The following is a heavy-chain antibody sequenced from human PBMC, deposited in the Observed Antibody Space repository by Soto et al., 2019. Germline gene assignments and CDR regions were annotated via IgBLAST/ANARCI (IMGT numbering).Heavy chain of an antibody. J-gene: IGHJ3*02. CDR2: IYYSGST. D-gene: IGHD1-26*01. CDR1: GGSISSYY. CDR3: ARGGMVGATNRDAFDI. Sequence: ASETLSLTCTVSGGSISSYYGSWIRQPPGKGLEWIGYIYYSGSTNYNPSLKSRVTISVDTSKNQFSLKLSSVTAADTAVYYCARGGMVGATNRDAFDIWGQGTMVTVSS. V-gene: IGHV4-59*01.